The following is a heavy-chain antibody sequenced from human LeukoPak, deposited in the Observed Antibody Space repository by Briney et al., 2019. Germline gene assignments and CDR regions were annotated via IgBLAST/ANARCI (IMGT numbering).Heavy chain of an antibody. CDR2: IYYSGST. CDR3: ARDAPPDYGDYAWFDP. Sequence: SGTLSLTCTVSGGSISSYYWSWIRQPPGKGLEWIGYIYYSGSTNYNPSLKSRVTISVDTSKNQFSLKLSSVTAADTAVYYCARDAPPDYGDYAWFDPWGQGTLVTVSS. V-gene: IGHV4-59*01. J-gene: IGHJ5*02. CDR1: GGSISSYY. D-gene: IGHD4-17*01.